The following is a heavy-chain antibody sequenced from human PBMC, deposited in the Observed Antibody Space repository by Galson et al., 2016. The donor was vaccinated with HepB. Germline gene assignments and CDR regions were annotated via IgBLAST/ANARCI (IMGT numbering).Heavy chain of an antibody. CDR3: AIEAGGLWFGELSSHFDY. D-gene: IGHD3-10*01. J-gene: IGHJ4*02. Sequence: SLRLSCAASGFTFRTSAMGWVRQAPRKGLEWVSTINSSGGYIYYADSVKGRFTISRDNSKNTMYLQMDSLRGDDTAVYYCAIEAGGLWFGELSSHFDYWGQGTLVTVSS. CDR2: INSSGGYI. CDR1: GFTFRTSA. V-gene: IGHV3-23*01.